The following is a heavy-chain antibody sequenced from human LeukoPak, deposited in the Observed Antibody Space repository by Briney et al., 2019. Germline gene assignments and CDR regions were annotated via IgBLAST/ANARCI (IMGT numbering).Heavy chain of an antibody. V-gene: IGHV1-2*06. CDR3: ARGVPAGYKPPGD. Sequence: ASVKVSCKASGYTFTGYYMHWVRQAPGQGLEWMGRIDPNSGGTNCAQKFQGRVTLTRDTSISTAYMELSRLRSDDTAVYYCARGVPAGYKPPGDWGQGTLVTVSS. CDR1: GYTFTGYY. J-gene: IGHJ4*02. CDR2: IDPNSGGT. D-gene: IGHD5-24*01.